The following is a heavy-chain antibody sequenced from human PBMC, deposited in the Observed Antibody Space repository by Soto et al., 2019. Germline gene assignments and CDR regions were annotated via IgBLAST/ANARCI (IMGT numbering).Heavy chain of an antibody. CDR2: TYYRSKWYN. CDR1: GDSVSSNSAA. D-gene: IGHD3-16*01. CDR3: ARRGESELGPEDAFDI. Sequence: KQSQTLSLTCAISGDSVSSNSAAWNWIRQSPSRGLEWLGRTYYRSKWYNDYAVSVKSRITINPDTSKNQFSLQLNSVTPEDTAVYYCARRGESELGPEDAFDIWGQGTMVTVSS. V-gene: IGHV6-1*01. J-gene: IGHJ3*02.